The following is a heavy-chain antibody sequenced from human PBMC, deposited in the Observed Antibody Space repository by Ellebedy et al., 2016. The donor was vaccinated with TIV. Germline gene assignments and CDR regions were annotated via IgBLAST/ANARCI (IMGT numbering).Heavy chain of an antibody. D-gene: IGHD4-23*01. J-gene: IGHJ4*02. Sequence: PGGSLRLSCAASGFTFSTFWMHWVRQAPGKGLMWVSRIDTDGSTTNYADSVKGRFTISRDSSKNTLYLQMNSLRAEDTAVYYCARDAAGNGGKLDYWGQGALVTVSS. CDR3: ARDAAGNGGKLDY. CDR1: GFTFSTFW. CDR2: IDTDGSTT. V-gene: IGHV3-74*01.